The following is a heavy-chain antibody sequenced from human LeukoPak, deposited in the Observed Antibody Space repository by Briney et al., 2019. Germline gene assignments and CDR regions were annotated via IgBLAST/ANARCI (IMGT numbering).Heavy chain of an antibody. J-gene: IGHJ5*02. CDR1: GGSISRYY. Sequence: SETLSLTCTVSGGSISRYYWSWIRQPPGKGLEWIGYIYYSGTTYYNPSLKSRVTISVDTSKNQFSLDLSSVTPADTAIYYCARCGVPGHKWFDPWGQGTLVTVSS. D-gene: IGHD2-8*01. CDR3: ARCGVPGHKWFDP. V-gene: IGHV4-59*01. CDR2: IYYSGTT.